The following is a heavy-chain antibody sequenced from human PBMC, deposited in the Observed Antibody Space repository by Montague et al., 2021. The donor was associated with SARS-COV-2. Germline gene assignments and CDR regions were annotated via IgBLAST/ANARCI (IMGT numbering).Heavy chain of an antibody. CDR2: IFYSGTT. CDR1: GASISSSENS. V-gene: IGHV4-39*02. J-gene: IGHJ3*01. CDR3: AKEREVVRAARTLVAFDL. D-gene: IGHD2-2*01. Sequence: SQTLSLTCTVSGASISSSENSWGWIRQSPGKGLEWFGSIFYSGTTYFNPSLRSRIAISVDTSKNQFSLKVTSVTAADTAVYYCAKEREVVRAARTLVAFDLWGQGTMVTVSS.